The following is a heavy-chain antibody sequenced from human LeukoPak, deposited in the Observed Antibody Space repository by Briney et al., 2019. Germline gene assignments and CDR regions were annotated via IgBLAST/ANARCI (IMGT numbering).Heavy chain of an antibody. Sequence: ASVKVSCKVSGYTLTELSMHWVRQAPGKGLEWMGGFDPEDGETIYAQKFQGRVTMTEDTSTDTAYMELSSLRSEDTAVYCCATQSGSYYEIDYWGQGTLVTVSS. D-gene: IGHD1-26*01. CDR1: GYTLTELS. CDR2: FDPEDGET. V-gene: IGHV1-24*01. J-gene: IGHJ4*02. CDR3: ATQSGSYYEIDY.